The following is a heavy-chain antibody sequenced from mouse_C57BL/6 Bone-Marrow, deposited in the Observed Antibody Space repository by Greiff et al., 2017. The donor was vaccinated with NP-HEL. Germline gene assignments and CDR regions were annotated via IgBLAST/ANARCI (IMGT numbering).Heavy chain of an antibody. CDR1: GYTFTDYY. Sequence: EVQLQQSGPVLVKPGASVKMSCKASGYTFTDYYMNWVKQSHGKSLEWIGVINHYNGGTSYNQKLQGKATLLVDKSSSTAYMELNSLTSEDSAVYYCARAYGNPFSYYAMDYWGQGTSVTVSS. J-gene: IGHJ4*01. V-gene: IGHV1-19*01. CDR3: ARAYGNPFSYYAMDY. CDR2: INHYNGGT. D-gene: IGHD2-10*02.